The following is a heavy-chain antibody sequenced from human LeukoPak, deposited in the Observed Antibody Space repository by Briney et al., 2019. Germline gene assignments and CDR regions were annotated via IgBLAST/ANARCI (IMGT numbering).Heavy chain of an antibody. V-gene: IGHV1-69*13. J-gene: IGHJ4*02. CDR2: IIPIFGTA. CDR3: ATEIHRGSGIAAV. Sequence: RASVKVSCKASGGTFSSYAISWVRQAPGQGLEWMGGIIPIFGTANYAQKFQGRVTITADESTSTAYMKLSSVRSEDTAVYYCATEIHRGSGIAAVWGQGTLVTVSS. CDR1: GGTFSSYA. D-gene: IGHD6-13*01.